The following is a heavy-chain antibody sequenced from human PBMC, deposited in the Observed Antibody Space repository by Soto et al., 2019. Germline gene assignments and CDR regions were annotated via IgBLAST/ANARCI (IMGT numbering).Heavy chain of an antibody. CDR2: INAGNAKT. J-gene: IGHJ4*02. CDR3: ARDGEVAGNSNFDY. V-gene: IGHV1-3*01. CDR1: GYPFTNYA. Sequence: XSVKVACTASGYPFTNYAIQWVRQGTGQRLEWMGWINAGNAKTKYSQKFQGRVTISRDTSASTAYMELSSLRSEDTAVYYCARDGEVAGNSNFDYWGQGTLVTVS. D-gene: IGHD6-19*01.